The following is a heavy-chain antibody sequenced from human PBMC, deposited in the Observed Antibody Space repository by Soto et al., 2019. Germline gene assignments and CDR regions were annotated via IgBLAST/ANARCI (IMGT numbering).Heavy chain of an antibody. D-gene: IGHD1-26*01. CDR3: STDEWE. CDR1: GFDFSNGW. Sequence: EVQLVESGGGLVKPGGSLRLSCAASGFDFSNGWMSWVCQAPGKGLEWVGRIKSKVHGETTDYAAHVKGRFTISRDDSRNTLYLQMHSLQTEDTAVYYCSTDEWEWGQGTLVTVSS. CDR2: IKSKVHGETT. J-gene: IGHJ4*02. V-gene: IGHV3-15*05.